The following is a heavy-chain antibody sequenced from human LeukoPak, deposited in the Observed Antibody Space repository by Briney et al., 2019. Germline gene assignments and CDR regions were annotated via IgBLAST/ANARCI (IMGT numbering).Heavy chain of an antibody. CDR1: GGSISSSSYY. CDR3: AREDTAHYYFDY. Sequence: PSETLSLTCTVSGGSISSSSYYWGWIRQPPGKGLEWIGSIYYSGSTYYNPSLKSRVTISVGTSKNQFSLKLSSVTAADTAVYYCAREDTAHYYFDYWGQGTLVTVSS. CDR2: IYYSGST. D-gene: IGHD5-18*01. J-gene: IGHJ4*02. V-gene: IGHV4-39*07.